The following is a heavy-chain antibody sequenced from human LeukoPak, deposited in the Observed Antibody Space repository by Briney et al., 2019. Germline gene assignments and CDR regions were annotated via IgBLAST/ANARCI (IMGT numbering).Heavy chain of an antibody. V-gene: IGHV3-11*04. J-gene: IGHJ4*02. CDR1: GFTFSDDY. CDR3: ARYGGPYYDFWSGYHPGY. D-gene: IGHD3-3*01. CDR2: ISNSGYTI. Sequence: GGSLRLSCAASGFTFSDDYMSWIRQAPGKGLEWVSYISNSGYTIYYADSVKGRFTISRDNAKNSLYLQMNSLRAEDTAVYYCARYGGPYYDFWSGYHPGYWGQGTLVTVSS.